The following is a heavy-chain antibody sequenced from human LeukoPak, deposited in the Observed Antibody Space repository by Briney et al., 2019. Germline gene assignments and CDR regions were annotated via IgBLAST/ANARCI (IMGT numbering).Heavy chain of an antibody. CDR1: GFTFSSYA. CDR2: ISANGDST. D-gene: IGHD2-21*01. V-gene: IGHV3-64D*08. Sequence: QPGGSLRLSCSASGFTFSSYAMHWVRQAPGKGLKYVSAISANGDSTYYADSVKGRFTISRDNSKNTLYLQMSSLRPEDTAVYYCVKELWGANYYFDYWGQGTLVTVSS. CDR3: VKELWGANYYFDY. J-gene: IGHJ4*02.